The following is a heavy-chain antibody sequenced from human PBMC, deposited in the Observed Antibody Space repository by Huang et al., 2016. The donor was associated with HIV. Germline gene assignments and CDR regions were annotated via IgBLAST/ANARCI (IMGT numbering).Heavy chain of an antibody. CDR2: IKGSVGRT. V-gene: IGHV3-23*01. Sequence: EVQLLESGGGSVQPGGSLRISCAASGFTVSSYAMNWVRQGPGKGRVWVSGIKGSVGRTQYADSVKGRFTISRDNSKNTLYLQMNSLRAEDTAVYYCAKDRKGLLTGYQPAAFDIWGQGTMVTASS. J-gene: IGHJ3*02. D-gene: IGHD3-9*01. CDR1: GFTVSSYA. CDR3: AKDRKGLLTGYQPAAFDI.